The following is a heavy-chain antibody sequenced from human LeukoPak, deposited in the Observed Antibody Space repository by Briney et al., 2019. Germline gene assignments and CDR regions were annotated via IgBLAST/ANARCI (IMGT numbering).Heavy chain of an antibody. CDR3: AKGWGYYASGTYYNRIPDP. Sequence: PGGSLRLSCAASGFTFSSYDMHWVRQAPGKGLEWVAVISSDGSVKYYADSVRGRFTISRDNPKDTVHLQMNGLSADDTAMYYCAKGWGYYASGTYYNRIPDPWGQGTLVTVSS. CDR1: GFTFSSYD. D-gene: IGHD3-10*01. V-gene: IGHV3-30*18. J-gene: IGHJ5*02. CDR2: ISSDGSVK.